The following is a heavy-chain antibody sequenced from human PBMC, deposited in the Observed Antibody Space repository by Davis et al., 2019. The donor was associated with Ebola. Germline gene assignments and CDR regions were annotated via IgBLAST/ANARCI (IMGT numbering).Heavy chain of an antibody. D-gene: IGHD3-3*01. CDR2: ISAYNGNT. Sequence: AASVKVSCKASGYTFTSYGISWVRQAPGQGLEWMGWISAYNGNTNYAQKLQGRVTMTTDTSTSTAYMELRSLRSDDTAVYYCAREEHGRFLEWYYVYWGQGTLVTVSS. CDR3: AREEHGRFLEWYYVY. V-gene: IGHV1-18*01. CDR1: GYTFTSYG. J-gene: IGHJ4*02.